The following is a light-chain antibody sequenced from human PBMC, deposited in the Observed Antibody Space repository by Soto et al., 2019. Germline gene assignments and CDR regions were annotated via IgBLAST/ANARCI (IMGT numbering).Light chain of an antibody. J-gene: IGKJ1*01. CDR3: QQYDIWPPT. CDR2: GAS. V-gene: IGKV3-15*01. CDR1: QSVSTN. Sequence: EIVMTQSPAILSVSPGERATLSCRASQSVSTNLAWFQQKPGQTPRLLFNGASTRDTGIPARFTGSGYGTELILTISSLQSEDFAVDYCQQYDIWPPTFGQGSKV.